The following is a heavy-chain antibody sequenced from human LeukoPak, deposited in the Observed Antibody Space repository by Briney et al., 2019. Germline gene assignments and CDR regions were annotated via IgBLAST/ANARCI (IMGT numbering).Heavy chain of an antibody. V-gene: IGHV6-1*01. D-gene: IGHD2-2*01. Sequence: SQTLSLTCAISGDSVSSNSAAWNWIRQSPSRGLEWLGRTYYRSKWYNDYAVSVKSRITINPDTSKNQFSLQLNSVTPEDTAVYYCARVRYCSSTSCQPYYGMDVWGQGTTVTVSS. CDR2: TYYRSKWYN. CDR1: GDSVSSNSAA. J-gene: IGHJ6*02. CDR3: ARVRYCSSTSCQPYYGMDV.